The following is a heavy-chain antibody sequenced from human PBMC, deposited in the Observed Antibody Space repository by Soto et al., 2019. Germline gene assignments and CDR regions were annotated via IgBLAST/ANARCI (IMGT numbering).Heavy chain of an antibody. CDR1: GGSFSGYY. Sequence: ETLSLTCAVYGGSFSGYYWSWIRQPPGKGLEWIGEINHSGSTNYNPSLKSRVTISVDTSKNQFSLKLSSVTAADTAVYYCAREEWLRPFDYWGQGTLVTVSS. V-gene: IGHV4-34*01. CDR2: INHSGST. D-gene: IGHD5-12*01. J-gene: IGHJ4*02. CDR3: AREEWLRPFDY.